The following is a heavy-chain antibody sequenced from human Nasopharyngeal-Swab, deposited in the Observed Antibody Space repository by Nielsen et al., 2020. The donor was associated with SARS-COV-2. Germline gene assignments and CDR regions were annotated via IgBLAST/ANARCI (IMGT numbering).Heavy chain of an antibody. CDR2: FDPEDDEK. CDR3: ATGTLNSTLFHYYYYIDV. CDR1: GYRLSELS. D-gene: IGHD2/OR15-2a*01. Sequence: ASVKVSCKVSGYRLSELSMHWVRQAPGKGLEWMGGFDPEDDEKIYAPKFQGRVTMTEDTSTNTAYLELSSLGSGDTAVYFCATGTLNSTLFHYYYYIDVWGKGTTVTVSS. V-gene: IGHV1-24*01. J-gene: IGHJ6*03.